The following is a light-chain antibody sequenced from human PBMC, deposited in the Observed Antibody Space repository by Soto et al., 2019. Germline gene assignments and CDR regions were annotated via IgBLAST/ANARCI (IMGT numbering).Light chain of an antibody. CDR3: CSYVGSYYV. CDR2: DVS. V-gene: IGLV2-11*01. Sequence: QSALTQPRSVSGSPGQSVTISCTGTSSDVGGYNYVSWYQQHPGKAPKLMIYDVSKRPSGVPDRFSGSKSGNTASLTISGLQAEDEADYYCCSYVGSYYVFGTGTQLAVL. J-gene: IGLJ1*01. CDR1: SSDVGGYNY.